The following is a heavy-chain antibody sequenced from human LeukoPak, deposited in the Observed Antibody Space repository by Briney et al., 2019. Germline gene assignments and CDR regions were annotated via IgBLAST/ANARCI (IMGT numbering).Heavy chain of an antibody. V-gene: IGHV1-24*01. D-gene: IGHD3-3*01. CDR1: GYTLTELS. CDR2: FDPEDGET. CDR3: ATEAYYDFWSGYSHSINNWFDP. J-gene: IGHJ5*02. Sequence: GASVKVSCKVSGYTLTELSMHWVRQAPGKGLEWMGGFDPEDGETIYAQKFQGRVTMTEDTSTDTAYMELSSLRSEDTAVYYCATEAYYDFWSGYSHSINNWFDPWGQGTLVTVSS.